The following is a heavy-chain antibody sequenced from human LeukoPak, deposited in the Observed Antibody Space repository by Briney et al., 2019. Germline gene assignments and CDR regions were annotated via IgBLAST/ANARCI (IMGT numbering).Heavy chain of an antibody. CDR1: GGSVSSSNYY. Sequence: SETLSLTCTVSGGSVSSSNYYWSWIRQPPGKGLEWIGYIYYSGSTNYNPSLKSRITISVDTSKNQFSLQLNSVTPEDTAVYYCARDHPRVGYYYYYGMDVWGQGTTVTVSS. CDR2: IYYSGST. V-gene: IGHV4-61*01. CDR3: ARDHPRVGYYYYYGMDV. J-gene: IGHJ6*02. D-gene: IGHD2-15*01.